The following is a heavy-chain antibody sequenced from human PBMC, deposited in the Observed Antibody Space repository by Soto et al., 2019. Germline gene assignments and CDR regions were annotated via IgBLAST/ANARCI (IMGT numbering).Heavy chain of an antibody. CDR1: GLSVSNNH. V-gene: IGHV3-53*01. J-gene: IGHJ4*02. D-gene: IGHD1-1*01. CDR2: IHGGGSA. CDR3: AGRLTTAASLDY. Sequence: VQLVESGGGLIQPGGSLRLSCAASGLSVSNNHMTWVRQAPGKGLEWVSLIHGGGSAYYADSVKGRFTISRDNSKNTLYLQMDSLRADDTAIYYCAGRLTTAASLDYWGQGTLVTVSS.